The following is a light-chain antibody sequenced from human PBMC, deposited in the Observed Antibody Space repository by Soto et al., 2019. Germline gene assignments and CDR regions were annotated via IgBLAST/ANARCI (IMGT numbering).Light chain of an antibody. Sequence: QAVLTQSPSASASLGASVKLTCTLSSGHSSYAIAWHQQQPEKGPRYLMKLNSDGSHSKGDGMPDRFSGSSSGAERYLTISSLQSEDEADYYCQTWGTGIVVFGGGTKLPVL. CDR1: SGHSSYA. J-gene: IGLJ2*01. V-gene: IGLV4-69*01. CDR3: QTWGTGIVV. CDR2: LNSDGSH.